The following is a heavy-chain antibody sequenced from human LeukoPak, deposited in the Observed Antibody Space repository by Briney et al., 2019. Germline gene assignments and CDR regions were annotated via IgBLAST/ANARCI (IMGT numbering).Heavy chain of an antibody. CDR1: GDSVSSKSAA. CDR3: VRAVAGNSGGMDV. V-gene: IGHV6-1*01. Sequence: NPSQTLSLTCAIFGDSVSSKSAAWNWIRQSPSRGLEWLGRTYYRSKWCNDYAVSVKSRITVNPDTSKNQFSLQLNSVTPEDTAVYYCVRAVAGNSGGMDVWGQGTTVTVSS. D-gene: IGHD6-19*01. J-gene: IGHJ6*02. CDR2: TYYRSKWCN.